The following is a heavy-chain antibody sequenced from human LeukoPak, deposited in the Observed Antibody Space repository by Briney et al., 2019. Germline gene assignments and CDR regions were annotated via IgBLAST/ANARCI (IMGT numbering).Heavy chain of an antibody. CDR2: ISSSSSYI. V-gene: IGHV3-21*04. J-gene: IGHJ4*02. D-gene: IGHD3-10*01. CDR1: GFTFSSYS. CDR3: ARGIRGANPDY. Sequence: GGSLRLSCAASGFTFSSYSMNWVRQAPGKGLEWVSSISSSSSYIYYADSVKGRFTISRDNAKNSLYLQMNSLKTEDTAVYYCARGIRGANPDYWGQGTLVTVSS.